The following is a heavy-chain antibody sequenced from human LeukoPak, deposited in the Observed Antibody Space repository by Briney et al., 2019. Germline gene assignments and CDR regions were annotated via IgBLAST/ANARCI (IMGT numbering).Heavy chain of an antibody. D-gene: IGHD6-19*01. V-gene: IGHV1-8*01. Sequence: ASVKVSCKASGYTFTSYDINWVRQATGQGLEWMGWMNPNSGNTGYAQKFQGRVTMTRNTSISTAYMELSSLRSEDTAVYYCARGRASGGSGWYFVNYYYYGMDVWGQGTTVTVSS. CDR3: ARGRASGGSGWYFVNYYYYGMDV. CDR2: MNPNSGNT. J-gene: IGHJ6*02. CDR1: GYTFTSYD.